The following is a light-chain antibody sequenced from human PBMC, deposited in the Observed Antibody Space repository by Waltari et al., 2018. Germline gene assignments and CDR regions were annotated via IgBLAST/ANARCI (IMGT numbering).Light chain of an antibody. J-gene: IGLJ2*01. V-gene: IGLV2-23*02. CDR3: SSYAGSSKGV. Sequence: QSALTQPASVSGSPGQSITISCPGISSHVGPCRRASWYQQHPGKAPKLMIYAVSKRPSGVSDRFSGSKSGDMASLTISGLQPEDEAEYFCSSYAGSSKGVFGGGTKVTVL. CDR1: SSHVGPCRR. CDR2: AVS.